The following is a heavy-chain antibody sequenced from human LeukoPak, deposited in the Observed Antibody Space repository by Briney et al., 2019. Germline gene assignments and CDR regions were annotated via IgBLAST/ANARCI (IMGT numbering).Heavy chain of an antibody. D-gene: IGHD3-22*01. CDR1: GYTFTSYD. CDR3: ARTAPYYYDSSGSNDY. V-gene: IGHV1-8*01. Sequence: ASVKVSCKASGYTFTSYDINWVRQATGQGLEWMGWMNPNSGNTGYAQKFQGRVTMTRNTSISTAYMELSSLRSEDTAVYYCARTAPYYYDSSGSNDYWGQGTLVTASS. J-gene: IGHJ4*02. CDR2: MNPNSGNT.